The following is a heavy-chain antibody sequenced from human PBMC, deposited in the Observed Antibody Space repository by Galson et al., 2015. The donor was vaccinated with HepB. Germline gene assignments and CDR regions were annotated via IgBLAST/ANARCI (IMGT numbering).Heavy chain of an antibody. CDR2: ISGSGGST. CDR3: AKVLGYCSSTSCFLSPDEDYYYYGMDV. V-gene: IGHV3-23*01. J-gene: IGHJ6*02. CDR1: GFTFSSYA. D-gene: IGHD2-2*01. Sequence: SLRLSCAASGFTFSSYAMSWVRQAPGKGLEWVSAISGSGGSTYYADSVKGRFTISRDNSKNTLYLQMNSLRAEDTAVYYCAKVLGYCSSTSCFLSPDEDYYYYGMDVWGQGTTVTVSS.